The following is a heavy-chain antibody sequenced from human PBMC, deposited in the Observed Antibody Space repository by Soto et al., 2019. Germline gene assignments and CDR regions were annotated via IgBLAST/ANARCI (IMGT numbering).Heavy chain of an antibody. CDR2: IIPIFGTA. Sequence: QVQLVQSGAEVKKPGSSVKVSCKASGGTFSSYAISWVRQAPGQGLEGMGGIIPIFGTANYAQKFQGRVTITADDSTSTAYMELSSLRSEDTAVYYYARDSHRSYSSGWRYFDYWGQGTLVTVSS. CDR3: ARDSHRSYSSGWRYFDY. D-gene: IGHD6-19*01. J-gene: IGHJ4*02. CDR1: GGTFSSYA. V-gene: IGHV1-69*01.